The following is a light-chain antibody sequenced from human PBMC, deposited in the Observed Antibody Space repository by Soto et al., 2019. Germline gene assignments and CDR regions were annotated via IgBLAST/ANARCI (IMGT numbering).Light chain of an antibody. CDR2: AVS. Sequence: DIQMTQTPSSLSASXGDSVXITCRASQGIRDDLGWYQQKPGKAPTXXIYAVSSLQNGVPSRFSGTGAGTEFTLTISSLQPEDFATYYCLQHNTYPLSFGGGTKVDNK. CDR3: LQHNTYPLS. J-gene: IGKJ4*01. V-gene: IGKV1-17*01. CDR1: QGIRDD.